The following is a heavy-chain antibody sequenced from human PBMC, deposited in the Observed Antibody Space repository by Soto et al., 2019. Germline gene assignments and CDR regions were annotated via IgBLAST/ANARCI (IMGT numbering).Heavy chain of an antibody. CDR1: GFTFSSYG. V-gene: IGHV3-33*01. J-gene: IGHJ4*02. CDR2: IWYDGSNK. CDR3: ARDIAVEVPYFDY. D-gene: IGHD6-19*01. Sequence: GGSLRLSCAASGFTFSSYGMHWVRQAPGKGLEWVAVIWYDGSNKYYADSVKGRFTISRDNSKNTLYLQMNSLRAEDTAVYYCARDIAVEVPYFDYWGQGTLVTVSS.